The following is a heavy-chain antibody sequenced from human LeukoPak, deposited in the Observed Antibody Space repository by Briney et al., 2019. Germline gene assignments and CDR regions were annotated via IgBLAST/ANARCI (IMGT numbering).Heavy chain of an antibody. V-gene: IGHV4-34*01. Sequence: SETLSLTCAVYGGSFSGYYWSWIRQPPGKGLEWIGEINHSGSTNYNPSLKSRVTISVDTSKNQFSLKLSSVTAADTAVYYCARGVVSGWRNWSDPWGQGTLVTVSS. CDR2: INHSGST. CDR3: ARGVVSGWRNWSDP. D-gene: IGHD6-19*01. CDR1: GGSFSGYY. J-gene: IGHJ5*02.